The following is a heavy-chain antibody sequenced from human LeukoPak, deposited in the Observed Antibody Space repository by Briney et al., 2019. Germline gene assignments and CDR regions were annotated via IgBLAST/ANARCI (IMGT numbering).Heavy chain of an antibody. CDR3: ARSIKAGTVTTNFDY. D-gene: IGHD4-17*01. CDR1: GGIFSSYV. Sequence: SAKVSCKASGGIFSSYVISWVRQAPGQGLEWRGGSIPIFGTANYAQKFQGRVRITADESTSTAYMELSSLRSEDTAVYFCARSIKAGTVTTNFDYWGQGTLVTVSS. V-gene: IGHV1-69*13. CDR2: SIPIFGTA. J-gene: IGHJ4*02.